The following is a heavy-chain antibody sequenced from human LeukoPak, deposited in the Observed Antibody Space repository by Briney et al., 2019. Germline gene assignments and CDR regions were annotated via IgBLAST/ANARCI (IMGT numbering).Heavy chain of an antibody. V-gene: IGHV4-39*01. CDR1: GGSISSYY. CDR2: IYYSGST. J-gene: IGHJ4*02. Sequence: SETLSLTCTVSGGSISSYYWGWIRQPPGKGLEWIGSIYYSGSTYYNPSLKSRVTISVDTSKNQFSLKLSSVTAADTAVYYCARLDLLRSTFDYWGQGTLVTVSS. D-gene: IGHD3-3*01. CDR3: ARLDLLRSTFDY.